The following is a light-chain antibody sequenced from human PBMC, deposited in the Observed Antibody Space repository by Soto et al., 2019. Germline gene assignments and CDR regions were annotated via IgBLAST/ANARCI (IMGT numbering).Light chain of an antibody. Sequence: QSALTQPASVSGSPGQSITISFTGTISYVGAYKYVSWYHQHPGKVPKLIIYGVSNRPSVVSNRFSGSKSGNTAFLNISGLQPEDEADYYCSSFTGTTTLDVFGTGTKVTVL. CDR2: GVS. CDR3: SSFTGTTTLDV. V-gene: IGLV2-14*03. J-gene: IGLJ1*01. CDR1: ISYVGAYKY.